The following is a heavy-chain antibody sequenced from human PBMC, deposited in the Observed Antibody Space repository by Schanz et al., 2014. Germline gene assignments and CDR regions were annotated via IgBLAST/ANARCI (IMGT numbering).Heavy chain of an antibody. CDR2: INPSGGST. CDR1: GGTFSSYT. J-gene: IGHJ4*02. CDR3: ARDGVDAAAGGNY. V-gene: IGHV1-69*08. Sequence: QLQLVQSGAEVKKPGSSVKVSCKSSGGTFSSYTISWVRQAPRQGLEWMGMINPSGGSTTYAQKFQGRVTMTTDTSTSTAYMELRSLRSDDTAVYYCARDGVDAAAGGNYWGQGTLVTVSS. D-gene: IGHD6-13*01.